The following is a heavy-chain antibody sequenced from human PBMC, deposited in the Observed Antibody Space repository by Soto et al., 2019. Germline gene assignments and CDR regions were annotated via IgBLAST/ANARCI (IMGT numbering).Heavy chain of an antibody. CDR1: GFAFSIYG. J-gene: IGHJ4*02. CDR3: ARSPPGVAGRYYFAF. Sequence: QVQLVESGGGVVQPGRSLRLSCAASGFAFSIYGMHWVRQTPGKGLEWVALIWYDGSNKFYADSVKGRFTISRDNSKNTLSLQMHSLRAEDTAVYFCARSPPGVAGRYYFAFWGQGTLVTVSS. D-gene: IGHD6-6*01. V-gene: IGHV3-33*01. CDR2: IWYDGSNK.